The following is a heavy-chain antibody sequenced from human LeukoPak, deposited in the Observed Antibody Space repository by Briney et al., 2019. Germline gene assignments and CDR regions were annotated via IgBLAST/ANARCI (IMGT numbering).Heavy chain of an antibody. CDR2: IDAYSGGT. J-gene: IGHJ6*02. V-gene: IGHV1-2*02. Sequence: ASVKVSCKASGYTFTGYYIHWVRQAPGQGLEWMGWIDAYSGGTIYAQKFHGRLTMTRDTSITTAYLELTRLISDDTAVYYCAREESLATIYYYSYAMDVWGQGTTVTVSS. CDR1: GYTFTGYY. D-gene: IGHD5-24*01. CDR3: AREESLATIYYYSYAMDV.